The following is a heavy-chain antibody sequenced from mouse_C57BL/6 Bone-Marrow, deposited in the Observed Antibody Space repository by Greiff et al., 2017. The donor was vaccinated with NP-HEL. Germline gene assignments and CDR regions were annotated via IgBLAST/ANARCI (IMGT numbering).Heavy chain of an antibody. D-gene: IGHD2-4*01. CDR3: ARSMGLRRSYAMGD. CDR2: IYPRSGNT. J-gene: IGHJ4*01. V-gene: IGHV1-81*01. Sequence: QVQLQQSGAELARPGASVKLSCKASGYTFTSYGISWVKQRTGQGLEWIGEIYPRSGNTYYNEKFKGKATLTADKSSSTAYMELRSLTSEDSAVYFCARSMGLRRSYAMGDWGQGTSVTVSS. CDR1: GYTFTSYG.